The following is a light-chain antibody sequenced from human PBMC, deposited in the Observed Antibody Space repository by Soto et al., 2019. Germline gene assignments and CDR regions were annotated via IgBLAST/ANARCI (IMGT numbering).Light chain of an antibody. V-gene: IGKV3-20*01. Sequence: EIVLTQSPGTLSLSPGERATLSCRASQTVTSNYCAWYQQRPGQVLRLLIYGATSRATGISDRFSGGGSGTDFTLTISRLEPEDFAVYYCQQYGSTPPTFGQGTKLEIK. J-gene: IGKJ2*01. CDR2: GAT. CDR3: QQYGSTPPT. CDR1: QTVTSNY.